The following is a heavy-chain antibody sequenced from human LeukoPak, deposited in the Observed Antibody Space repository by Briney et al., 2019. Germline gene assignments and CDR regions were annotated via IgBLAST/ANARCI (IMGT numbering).Heavy chain of an antibody. CDR2: INPNSGGT. V-gene: IGHV1-2*02. J-gene: IGHJ3*02. CDR3: ARDGAFDI. CDR1: GYTFTDFY. Sequence: GASVKVSCKASGYTFTDFYMHWVRQAPRQGLEWMGWINPNSGGTNYAQKFQGRVTMTRDTSISTAYMELSRLRSDDTAVCYCARDGAFDIWGQGTMVTVSS.